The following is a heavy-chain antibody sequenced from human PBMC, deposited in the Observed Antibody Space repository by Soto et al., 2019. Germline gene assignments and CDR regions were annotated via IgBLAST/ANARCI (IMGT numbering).Heavy chain of an antibody. D-gene: IGHD2-15*01. V-gene: IGHV3-21*01. CDR1: GFTFSSYS. CDR3: ARDLTRYCSGGSCYHSYYYYYGMDV. CDR2: ISSSSSYI. Sequence: SGGSLRLSCAASGFTFSSYSMNWVRQAPGKGLEWVSSISSSSSYIYYADSVKGRFTISRDNAKNSLYLQMNSLRAEDTAVYYCARDLTRYCSGGSCYHSYYYYYGMDVWGQGTTVTVSS. J-gene: IGHJ6*02.